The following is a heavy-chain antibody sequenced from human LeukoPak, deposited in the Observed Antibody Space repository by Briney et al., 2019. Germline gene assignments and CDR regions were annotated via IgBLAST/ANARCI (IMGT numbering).Heavy chain of an antibody. CDR2: IYYSGST. CDR1: GGSISSGGYY. Sequence: SETLSLTCTVSGGSISSGGYYCSWIRQHPGNGLEWIGYIYYSGSTYYNPSLKSRVTISVDTSKNQFSLKLSSVTAADTAVYYCARGHYDSSGDAFDIWGQGTMVTVSS. V-gene: IGHV4-31*03. D-gene: IGHD3-22*01. J-gene: IGHJ3*02. CDR3: ARGHYDSSGDAFDI.